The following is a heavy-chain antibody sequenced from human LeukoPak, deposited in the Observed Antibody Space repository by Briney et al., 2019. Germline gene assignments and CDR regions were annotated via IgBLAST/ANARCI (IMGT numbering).Heavy chain of an antibody. CDR2: VSGSGSTI. D-gene: IGHD3-16*02. J-gene: IGHJ5*02. CDR1: GFTFRSYE. V-gene: IGHV3-48*03. Sequence: GGSLRLSCAASGFTFRSYEMNWVRQAPGKGLEWVSYVSGSGSTIYYADSVKGRFTISRDNAKNSLYLQMNSLRAEDTAVYYCAREGYVWGSYRPNWFDPWGQGTLVTVSS. CDR3: AREGYVWGSYRPNWFDP.